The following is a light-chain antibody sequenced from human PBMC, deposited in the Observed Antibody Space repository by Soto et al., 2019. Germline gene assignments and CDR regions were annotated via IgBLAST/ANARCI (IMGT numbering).Light chain of an antibody. CDR3: QQSYSTPPIT. CDR1: QSINNY. V-gene: IGKV1-39*01. CDR2: AAS. Sequence: DIQVTQSPSSLSASVGDRVTITCRASQSINNYLNWYQQKPGKAPKLLIYAASSLQSGVPSRFSGSGSGTDFTLTITSLQPEDFATYYFQQSYSTPPITFGQGTRLEI. J-gene: IGKJ5*01.